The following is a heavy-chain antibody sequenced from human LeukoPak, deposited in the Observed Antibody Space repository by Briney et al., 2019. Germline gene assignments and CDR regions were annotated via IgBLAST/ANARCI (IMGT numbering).Heavy chain of an antibody. CDR2: ISYDGSNK. CDR3: PIAVAMIVVVPGGDY. D-gene: IGHD3-22*01. J-gene: IGHJ4*02. Sequence: GGSLRLSCAASGFTFSSYAMHWVRQAPGKGLEWVAVISYDGSNKYYADSVKGRFTISRDNSKNTLYLQMNSLTANDAAVYYCPIAVAMIVVVPGGDYWGQGSLVTVCS. V-gene: IGHV3-30-3*01. CDR1: GFTFSSYA.